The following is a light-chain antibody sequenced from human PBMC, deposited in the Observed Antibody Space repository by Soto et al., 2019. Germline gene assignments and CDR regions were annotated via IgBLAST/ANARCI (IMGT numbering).Light chain of an antibody. J-gene: IGLJ2*01. CDR1: NIGRKS. V-gene: IGLV3-21*01. CDR2: YDS. Sequence: SYELTQPPSVSVAPGETARITCGGNNIGRKSVHWYHQKPRQAPVLVIYYDSDRPSGIPERFSGSNSGNTATLTITRVEAGDEADYYCQVWDSNSDPSVFGGGTKLTVL. CDR3: QVWDSNSDPSV.